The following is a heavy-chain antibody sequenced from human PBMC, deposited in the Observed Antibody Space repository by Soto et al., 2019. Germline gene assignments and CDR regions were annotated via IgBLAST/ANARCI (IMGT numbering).Heavy chain of an antibody. Sequence: ASVKVSCKASGYTFTSYGISWVRQAPGQGLEWMGWISAYNGNTNYAQKLQGRVTMTTDTSTSTAYMELRSLRSDDTAVYYCARDIVVVPAAIASGYNWFDPWGQGTLVTVSS. CDR1: GYTFTSYG. J-gene: IGHJ5*02. D-gene: IGHD2-2*02. V-gene: IGHV1-18*01. CDR2: ISAYNGNT. CDR3: ARDIVVVPAAIASGYNWFDP.